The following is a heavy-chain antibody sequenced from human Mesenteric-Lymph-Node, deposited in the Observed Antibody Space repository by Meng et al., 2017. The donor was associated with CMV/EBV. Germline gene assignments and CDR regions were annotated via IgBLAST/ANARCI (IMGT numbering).Heavy chain of an antibody. CDR1: GYTFTSYG. D-gene: IGHD1-26*01. CDR2: ISAYNGNT. CDR3: ARDGGYSGSYDFDY. J-gene: IGHJ4*02. Sequence: KGSGYTFTSYGISWVRPAPGQGLEWMGWISAYNGNTNYAQKLQGRVTMTTDTSTSTAYMELRSLRSDDTAVYYCARDGGYSGSYDFDYWGQGTLVTVSS. V-gene: IGHV1-18*04.